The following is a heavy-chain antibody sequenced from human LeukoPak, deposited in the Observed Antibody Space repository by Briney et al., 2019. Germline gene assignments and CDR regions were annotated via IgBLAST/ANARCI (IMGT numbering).Heavy chain of an antibody. J-gene: IGHJ4*02. CDR3: AKGSGNSWHFDY. CDR2: ISGSSGST. V-gene: IGHV3-23*01. Sequence: RGSLRLSCAASGFTFSSYEMNWVRQAPGKGLEWVSAISGSSGSTYYADSVKGRFTISRDNSKNTLYLQMNSLRAEDTAVYYCAKGSGNSWHFDYWGQGTLVTVSS. D-gene: IGHD4-23*01. CDR1: GFTFSSYE.